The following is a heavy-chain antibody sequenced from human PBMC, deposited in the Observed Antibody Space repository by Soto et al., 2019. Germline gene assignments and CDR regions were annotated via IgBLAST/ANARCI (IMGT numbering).Heavy chain of an antibody. J-gene: IGHJ4*02. CDR2: ISASGGRT. CDR3: AREWQQLTY. V-gene: IGHV3-23*01. Sequence: EVQLLESGGGLVQPGGSLRLSCAASGFTFGTYAMTWVRQVPGKGLEWVSSISASGGRTYYADSVKGRFTISRDNSKNTLYLQMSSLRAEDTAKYYCAREWQQLTYWGQGGLVTVSS. CDR1: GFTFGTYA. D-gene: IGHD6-13*01.